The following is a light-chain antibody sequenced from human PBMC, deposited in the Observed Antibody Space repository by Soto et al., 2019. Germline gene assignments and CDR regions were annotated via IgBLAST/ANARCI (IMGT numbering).Light chain of an antibody. CDR3: QQYNSYPWT. J-gene: IGKJ1*01. V-gene: IGKV1-5*03. CDR1: QRISSW. CDR2: KAS. Sequence: DIQMTQSPSTLSAFVGDIVIITCRASQRISSWLAWYQQKPGKAPKLLIYKASSLESGVPSRFSGSGSGTEFTLTISSLQPDDFATYYCQQYNSYPWTFGQGTKVEIK.